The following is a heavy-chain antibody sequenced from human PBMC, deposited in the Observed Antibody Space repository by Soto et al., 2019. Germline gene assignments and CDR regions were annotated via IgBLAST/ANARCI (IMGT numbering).Heavy chain of an antibody. J-gene: IGHJ3*01. CDR2: ISGSGGST. Sequence: PGGSLRLSCAASGFTFSSYAMSWVRQAPGKGLEWVSAISGSGGSTYYADSVKGRFTISRDNSKNTLYLQWRSLKDSDNAMFYCARILRHTTMAHHAFDVWGQGTMVTVSS. CDR3: ARILRHTTMAHHAFDV. D-gene: IGHD5-18*01. V-gene: IGHV3-23*01. CDR1: GFTFSSYA.